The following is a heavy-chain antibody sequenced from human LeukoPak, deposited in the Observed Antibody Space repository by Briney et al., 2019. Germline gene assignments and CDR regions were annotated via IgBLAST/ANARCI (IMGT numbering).Heavy chain of an antibody. Sequence: SVKVSCKASGGTFSSYAISWVRQAPGQGLEWMGGIIPIFGTANYAQKFQGRVTITADESTSTAYMELSSLRSEDTAVYYCARVKRASDAFDIWGQGTMVTVSS. J-gene: IGHJ3*02. CDR3: ARVKRASDAFDI. CDR1: GGTFSSYA. V-gene: IGHV1-69*13. D-gene: IGHD6-25*01. CDR2: IIPIFGTA.